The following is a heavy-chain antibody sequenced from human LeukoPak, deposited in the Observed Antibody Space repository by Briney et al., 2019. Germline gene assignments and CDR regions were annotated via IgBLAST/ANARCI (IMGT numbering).Heavy chain of an antibody. Sequence: PGGSLRLSCAASGFILSTNAMNWVRQAPGKGLEWVSGISGIGDTTFYSDPVKGRFTISRDNSENTLYLQMNSLRVEDSAVYYCAKKKGGGLPTISFDYWGQGILVTVSS. V-gene: IGHV3-23*01. CDR2: ISGIGDTT. CDR3: AKKKGGGLPTISFDY. CDR1: GFILSTNA. D-gene: IGHD4-23*01. J-gene: IGHJ4*02.